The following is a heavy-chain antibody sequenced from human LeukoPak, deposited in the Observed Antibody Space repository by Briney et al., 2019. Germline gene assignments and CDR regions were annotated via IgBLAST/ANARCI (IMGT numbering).Heavy chain of an antibody. CDR3: ARGKGTDTGYYYGMDV. J-gene: IGHJ6*02. CDR2: IGTAGDT. Sequence: GGSPRLPCAASGFTFSSYDMHWVRQATGKGLERVSAIGTAGDTHYPGSVKGRFTISRENAKNSLYLQMNSLRAGDTAVYYCARGKGTDTGYYYGMDVWGQGTTVTVSS. CDR1: GFTFSSYD. D-gene: IGHD1-14*01. V-gene: IGHV3-13*04.